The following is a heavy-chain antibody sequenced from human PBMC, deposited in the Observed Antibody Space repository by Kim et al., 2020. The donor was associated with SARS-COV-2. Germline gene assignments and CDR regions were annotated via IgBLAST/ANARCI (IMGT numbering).Heavy chain of an antibody. Sequence: ASVKVSCKASGYTFTSYGISWVRQAPGQGLEWMGWISAYNGNTNYAQKLQGRVTMTTDTSTSTAYMELRSLRSDDTAVYYCARDRTKVVVAATDAFDIWGQGTMVTVSS. J-gene: IGHJ3*02. CDR2: ISAYNGNT. D-gene: IGHD2-15*01. V-gene: IGHV1-18*04. CDR1: GYTFTSYG. CDR3: ARDRTKVVVAATDAFDI.